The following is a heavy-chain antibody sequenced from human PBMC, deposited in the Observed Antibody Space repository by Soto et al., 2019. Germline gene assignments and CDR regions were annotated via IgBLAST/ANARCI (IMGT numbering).Heavy chain of an antibody. V-gene: IGHV3-48*02. J-gene: IGHJ4*02. CDR2: ISSSSSTI. CDR3: ARVRSSSWYRYFDY. CDR1: GFTFSSYS. D-gene: IGHD6-13*01. Sequence: GGSLRLSCAASGFTFSSYSMNWVRQAPGKGLEWVSYISSSSSTIYYADSVKGRFTISRDNAKNSLYLQMNSLRDEDTAVYYCARVRSSSWYRYFDYWGQGTLVNVSS.